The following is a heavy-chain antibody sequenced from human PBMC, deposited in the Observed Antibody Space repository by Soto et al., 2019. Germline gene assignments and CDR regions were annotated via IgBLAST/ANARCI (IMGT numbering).Heavy chain of an antibody. CDR1: GYTFTSSG. CDR2: ISVYNGNT. J-gene: IGHJ5*02. Sequence: GASVKVSCKASGYTFTSSGISWVRQAPGQGLEWMGWISVYNGNTNYAQNFQGRVSMTTDTSTSTVYMELRNLRSDDTAGYYCARGVVVTAATGKTWFERCGRRTLVALCS. CDR3: ARGVVVTAATGKTWFER. V-gene: IGHV1-18*01. D-gene: IGHD2-2*01.